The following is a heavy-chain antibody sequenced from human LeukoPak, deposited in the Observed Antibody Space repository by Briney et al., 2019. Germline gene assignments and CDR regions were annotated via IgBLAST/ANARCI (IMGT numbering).Heavy chain of an antibody. CDR1: GYTFITYG. Sequence: ASVKVSCKASGYTFITYGISWVRQAPGQGLEWMGWISAYNGNTNYAQKLQGRVTMTTDTSTSTAYMELRSLRSDDTAVYYCARLKGYDSSGYLYYYYYMDVWGKGTTVTVSS. CDR3: ARLKGYDSSGYLYYYYYMDV. CDR2: ISAYNGNT. D-gene: IGHD3-22*01. V-gene: IGHV1-18*01. J-gene: IGHJ6*03.